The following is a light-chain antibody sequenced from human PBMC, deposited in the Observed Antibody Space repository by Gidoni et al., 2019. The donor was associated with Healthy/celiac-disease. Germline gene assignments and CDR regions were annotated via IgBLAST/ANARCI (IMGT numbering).Light chain of an antibody. CDR2: AAS. CDR1: QSISSY. J-gene: IGKJ4*01. Sequence: DLQMTQSPSSLSASVGDRVTITCRASQSISSYLNWYQQKPGKAPKLLIYAASSLQSGVPSRFSGSGSGTDFTLTISSLQPEDFAPYYCQQSYSTPLLTFGGGTKVEIK. CDR3: QQSYSTPLLT. V-gene: IGKV1-39*01.